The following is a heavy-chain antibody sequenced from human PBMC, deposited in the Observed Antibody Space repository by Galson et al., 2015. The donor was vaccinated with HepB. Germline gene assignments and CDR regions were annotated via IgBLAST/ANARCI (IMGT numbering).Heavy chain of an antibody. CDR1: GYTFTSYG. D-gene: IGHD5-24*01. V-gene: IGHV1-18*04. Sequence: SVKVSCKASGYTFTSYGISWVRQAPGQGLEWMGWISAYNGHTNYAQKLQGRVTLTTDTSTSTAYMELRSLRSDDTAVYYCAREGGDGYNYYYYGMDVWGQGTTVTVSS. CDR2: ISAYNGHT. J-gene: IGHJ6*02. CDR3: AREGGDGYNYYYYGMDV.